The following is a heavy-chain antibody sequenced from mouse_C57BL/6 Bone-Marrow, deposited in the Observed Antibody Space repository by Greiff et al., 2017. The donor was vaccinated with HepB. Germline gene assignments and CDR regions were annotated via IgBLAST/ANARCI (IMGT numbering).Heavy chain of an antibody. J-gene: IGHJ3*01. D-gene: IGHD4-1*02. Sequence: VQLKESGGGLVKPGGSLKLSCAASGFTFSSYAMSWVRQTPEKRLEWVATISDGGSYTYYPDNVKGRFTISRDNAKNNLYLQMSHLKAEDTAMYYCARERQLGLWFAYWGQGTLVTVSA. CDR1: GFTFSSYA. CDR3: ARERQLGLWFAY. CDR2: ISDGGSYT. V-gene: IGHV5-4*01.